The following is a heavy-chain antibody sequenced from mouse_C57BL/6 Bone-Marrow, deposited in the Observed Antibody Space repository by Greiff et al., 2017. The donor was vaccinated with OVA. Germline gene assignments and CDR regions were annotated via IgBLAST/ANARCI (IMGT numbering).Heavy chain of an antibody. D-gene: IGHD1-1*01. J-gene: IGHJ3*01. CDR2: INPNNGGT. Sequence: EVQLQQSGPELVKPGASVKISCKASGYTFTDYYMNWVKQSHGKSLEWIGDINPNNGGTSYNQKFKGKATLTVDKSSSTAYMELRSLTSEDSAVYYGARKFYYGSSYGFADWGQGTLVTVSA. CDR1: GYTFTDYY. V-gene: IGHV1-26*01. CDR3: ARKFYYGSSYGFAD.